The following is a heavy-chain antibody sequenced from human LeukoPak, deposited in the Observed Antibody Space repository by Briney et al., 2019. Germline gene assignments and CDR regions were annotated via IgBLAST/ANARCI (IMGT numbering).Heavy chain of an antibody. Sequence: ASETLSLTCAVYGESSFSSYYWSWIRQTPGGALEWIGEINHSGYTNYNPSLKSRVTLSIDTSKNQFSLRLNSVTAADTAVYYCSRQVVGNDYWGRGTLVTVSS. D-gene: IGHD3-22*01. CDR1: GESSFSSYY. CDR3: SRQVVGNDY. CDR2: INHSGYT. V-gene: IGHV4-34*01. J-gene: IGHJ4*02.